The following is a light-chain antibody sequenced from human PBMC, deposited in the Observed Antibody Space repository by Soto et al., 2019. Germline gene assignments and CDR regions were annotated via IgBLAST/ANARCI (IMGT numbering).Light chain of an antibody. CDR2: DAS. Sequence: EIVLTQSPVTLTLSPGERATLSCRASQSVSSYLAWYQQKPGQAPRLLIYDASNRATGIPARFSGSGSGTDFTHTIDNLDPEDFAVYYCHQRSNWPPITFGQGTRLEMK. V-gene: IGKV3-11*01. CDR3: HQRSNWPPIT. J-gene: IGKJ5*01. CDR1: QSVSSY.